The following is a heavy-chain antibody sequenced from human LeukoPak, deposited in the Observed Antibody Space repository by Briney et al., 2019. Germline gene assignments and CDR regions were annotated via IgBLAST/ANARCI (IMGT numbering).Heavy chain of an antibody. CDR2: IYFSGST. Sequence: PSETLSLTCTVSGGSISSYYWSWIRQPAGKGLEWIGRIYFSGSTNYNPSLKSRVTMSVDTSKNQFSLKLNSVTAAGTAVYYCARVGQQLGDFDYWGQGTLVTVSS. J-gene: IGHJ4*02. CDR3: ARVGQQLGDFDY. D-gene: IGHD6-13*01. V-gene: IGHV4-4*07. CDR1: GGSISSYY.